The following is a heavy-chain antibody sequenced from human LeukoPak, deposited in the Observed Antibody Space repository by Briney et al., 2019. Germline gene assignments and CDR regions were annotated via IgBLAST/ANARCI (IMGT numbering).Heavy chain of an antibody. V-gene: IGHV3-33*01. D-gene: IGHD3-22*01. CDR3: ARETYYYDSSGYYAYYFDY. J-gene: IGHJ4*02. CDR2: IWYDESNK. Sequence: GGSLRLSCAASGFSFSIYGMHWVRQAPGKGLEWVALIWYDESNKYYAESVKGRFTISRDNSKNTLYLQMNSLRVEDTAVYYCARETYYYDSSGYYAYYFDYWGQGTLVTVSS. CDR1: GFSFSIYG.